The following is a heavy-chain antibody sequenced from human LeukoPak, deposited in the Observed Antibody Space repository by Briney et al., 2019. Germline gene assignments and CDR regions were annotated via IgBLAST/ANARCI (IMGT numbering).Heavy chain of an antibody. D-gene: IGHD6-13*01. CDR2: IYYSGST. J-gene: IGHJ6*03. CDR1: GGSISSSSYY. CDR3: ARHASSGWLNYYYYYYMDV. V-gene: IGHV4-39*01. Sequence: SETLSLTCTVPGGSISSSSYYWGWIRQPPGKGLEWIGSIYYSGSTYYNPSLKSRVTISVDTSKNQFSLKLSSVTAADTAVYYCARHASSGWLNYYYYYYMDVWGKGTTVTVSS.